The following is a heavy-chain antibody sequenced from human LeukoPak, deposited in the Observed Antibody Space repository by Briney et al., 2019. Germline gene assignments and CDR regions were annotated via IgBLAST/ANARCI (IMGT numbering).Heavy chain of an antibody. V-gene: IGHV1-8*03. Sequence: ASVKVSCKASGYTFTSYDINWVRQATGQGLERMGWMNPNSGNTGYAQKFQGRVTITRNTSISTAYMELSSLRSEDTAVYYCARAPPTYYDFWSGPNWFDPWGQGTLVTVSS. CDR2: MNPNSGNT. CDR3: ARAPPTYYDFWSGPNWFDP. CDR1: GYTFTSYD. J-gene: IGHJ5*02. D-gene: IGHD3-3*01.